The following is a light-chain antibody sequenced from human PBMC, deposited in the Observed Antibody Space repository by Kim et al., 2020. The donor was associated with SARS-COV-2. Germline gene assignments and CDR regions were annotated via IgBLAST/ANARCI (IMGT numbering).Light chain of an antibody. CDR1: ERVSGNH. CDR2: AAS. CDR3: QQYGASPPWT. J-gene: IGKJ1*01. Sequence: AGETATLSCRATERVSGNHLGWFQQKPGQPPRLLIYAASIRATGIPDRFSGSVSGTDFSLTISRLEPEDFAVYYCQQYGASPPWTFGLGTKVDIK. V-gene: IGKV3-20*01.